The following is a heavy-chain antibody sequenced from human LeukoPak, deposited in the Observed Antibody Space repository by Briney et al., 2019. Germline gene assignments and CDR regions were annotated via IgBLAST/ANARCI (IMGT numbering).Heavy chain of an antibody. J-gene: IGHJ5*02. CDR1: GGSISSSSYY. Sequence: SETLSLTCTVSGGSISSSSYYWGWIRQPPGKGLEWIASIYYSGSTYYNPSLKSRVTISVNTSTNQFSLKLSSVSAADTAVYYCATLLDPTGRFDPWGQGTLVTVSS. CDR3: ATLLDPTGRFDP. V-gene: IGHV4-39*01. D-gene: IGHD3/OR15-3a*01. CDR2: IYYSGST.